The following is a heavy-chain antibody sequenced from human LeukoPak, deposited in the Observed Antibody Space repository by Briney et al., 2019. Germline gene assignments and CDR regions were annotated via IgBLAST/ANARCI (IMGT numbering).Heavy chain of an antibody. D-gene: IGHD3-22*01. CDR3: AKVHDSSGYYWYYYYMDV. Sequence: GGSLRLSCAASGFTFSSYAMSWVRQAPGKGLEWVSAISGSGGSTYYADSVKGRFTISRDNSKNTLYLQMNSLRAEDTAVYYCAKVHDSSGYYWYYYYMDVWGKGTTVIVSS. V-gene: IGHV3-23*01. CDR1: GFTFSSYA. CDR2: ISGSGGST. J-gene: IGHJ6*03.